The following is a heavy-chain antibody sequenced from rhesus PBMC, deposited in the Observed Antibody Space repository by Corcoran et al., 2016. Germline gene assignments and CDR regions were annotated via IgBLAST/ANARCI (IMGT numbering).Heavy chain of an antibody. CDR3: ARYPRGNDAFDF. V-gene: IGHV4-122*02. D-gene: IGHD2-27*01. CDR2: LTYSGST. J-gene: IGHJ3*01. Sequence: QVQLQESGPGLVKPSETLSLTCAVSGGSPTRGYYYWSWFRQPPGKGREWIGYLTYSGSTRYNPSLKSRVTISRDTAKNQFSLKLSSVTAADTAVYYCARYPRGNDAFDFWGQGLRVTVSS. CDR1: GGSPTRGYYY.